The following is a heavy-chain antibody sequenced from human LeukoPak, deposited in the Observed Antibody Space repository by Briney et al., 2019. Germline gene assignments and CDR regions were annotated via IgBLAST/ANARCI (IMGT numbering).Heavy chain of an antibody. J-gene: IGHJ5*02. CDR3: ARAHPASIAAAGNWFDP. Sequence: PSQTLSLTCNVSGDSITSGSYNWSWIRPPAGQGLEWFVRIYTSGSTNYKPSIKSRVTISVDTSKNQFSLKLSSVTAADTAVYYCARAHPASIAAAGNWFDPWGQGTLVTVSS. CDR1: GDSITSGSYN. V-gene: IGHV4-61*02. CDR2: IYTSGST. D-gene: IGHD6-13*01.